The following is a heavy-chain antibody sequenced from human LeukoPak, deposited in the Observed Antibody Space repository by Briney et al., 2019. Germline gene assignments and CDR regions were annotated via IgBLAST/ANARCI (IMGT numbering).Heavy chain of an antibody. CDR3: ARRLTTEETFDY. CDR1: GYTFTTYW. Sequence: LGESLKISCKGSGYTFTTYWIAWVRQMPGKGLEWMAIIYPGDSDTKYSPSFQGQISVSVDKSTSTAYPQWNSLQASDTAMYYCARRLTTEETFDYWGQGTLVTVSS. D-gene: IGHD1-1*01. CDR2: IYPGDSDT. V-gene: IGHV5-51*01. J-gene: IGHJ4*02.